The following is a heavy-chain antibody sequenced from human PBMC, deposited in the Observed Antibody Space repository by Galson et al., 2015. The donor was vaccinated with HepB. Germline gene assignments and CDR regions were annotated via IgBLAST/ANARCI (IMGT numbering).Heavy chain of an antibody. D-gene: IGHD4-23*01. CDR3: AKDVSGNSGA. CDR1: GFTFSNAW. V-gene: IGHV3-30*02. Sequence: SLRLSCAASGFTFSNAWMSWVRQAPGKGLEWVSFIQYDESSKTYADSVKGRFTISRDNSKNTLFLQMNSLRAEDTALYYCAKDVSGNSGAWGQGTLVTVSS. CDR2: IQYDESSK. J-gene: IGHJ5*02.